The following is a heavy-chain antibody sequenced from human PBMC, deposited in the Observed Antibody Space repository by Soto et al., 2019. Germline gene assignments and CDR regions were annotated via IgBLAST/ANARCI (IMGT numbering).Heavy chain of an antibody. V-gene: IGHV1-18*01. J-gene: IGHJ4*02. Sequence: QVHLVQSGAEVKKPGASVKVSCKGSGYDFTTYGITWVRQAPGQGLEWMAWISAHNGNTDYAQKLQGRVTVTRDTSTSKAYMELRSLRSDDTAMYSCARGRYGDYWGQGALVTVSS. CDR2: ISAHNGNT. CDR1: GYDFTTYG. CDR3: ARGRYGDY. D-gene: IGHD1-1*01.